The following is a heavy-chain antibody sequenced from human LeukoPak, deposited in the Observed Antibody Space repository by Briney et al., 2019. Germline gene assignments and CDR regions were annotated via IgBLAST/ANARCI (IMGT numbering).Heavy chain of an antibody. CDR2: IYPDESNI. J-gene: IGHJ3*02. CDR1: GYSFPTYW. V-gene: IGHV5-51*01. CDR3: ASISSEDYGSGSYDAFDI. Sequence: GESLKISCKGSGYSFPTYWIAWVRQMPGKGLEWMGIIYPDESNIRYSPSFQGQVTISADKSISTAYLQWSSLKASDTAMYYCASISSEDYGSGSYDAFDIWGQGTMVTVSS. D-gene: IGHD3-10*01.